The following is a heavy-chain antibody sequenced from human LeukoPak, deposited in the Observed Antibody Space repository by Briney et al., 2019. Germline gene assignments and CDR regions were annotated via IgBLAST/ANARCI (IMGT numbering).Heavy chain of an antibody. Sequence: GGSLRLSCAGSGFTFSSYAMSWVRQAPGKGLEWVSAISGSGGSTYYADSVKGRFTISRDNSKNTLYLQMNSLRAEDTAVYYCAKRLSDILTGYYLFDYWGQGTLVTVSS. V-gene: IGHV3-23*01. D-gene: IGHD3-9*01. CDR2: ISGSGGST. CDR3: AKRLSDILTGYYLFDY. CDR1: GFTFSSYA. J-gene: IGHJ4*02.